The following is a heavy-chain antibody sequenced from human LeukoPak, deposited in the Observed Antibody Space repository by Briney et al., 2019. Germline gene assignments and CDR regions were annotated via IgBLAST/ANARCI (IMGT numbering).Heavy chain of an antibody. CDR1: GGSISSHY. J-gene: IGHJ4*02. D-gene: IGHD5-24*01. V-gene: IGHV4-59*11. Sequence: SETLSLTCTVSGGSISSHYWSWIPQPPGKGLEWIGYIYYSGSTNYNPSLKSRVTISVDTSKNQFSLKLSSVTAADTAVYYCARRMATKRATFDYWGQGTLVTVSS. CDR2: IYYSGST. CDR3: ARRMATKRATFDY.